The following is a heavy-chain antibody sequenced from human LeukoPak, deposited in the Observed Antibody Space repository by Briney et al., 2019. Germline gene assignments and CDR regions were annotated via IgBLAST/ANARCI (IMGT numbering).Heavy chain of an antibody. CDR3: AKDEKRWLVRAWFDP. D-gene: IGHD6-19*01. CDR2: IIVSGGST. J-gene: IGHJ5*02. V-gene: IGHV3-23*01. Sequence: RGGCSRLSCAAPRFTFSSYAMSWVRQAPGKGLEWVSPIIVSGGSTYYADSVKGRFTISTDNSKNTLYLQMNSLRAEDTAVYYCAKDEKRWLVRAWFDPWGQGTMVTVSS. CDR1: RFTFSSYA.